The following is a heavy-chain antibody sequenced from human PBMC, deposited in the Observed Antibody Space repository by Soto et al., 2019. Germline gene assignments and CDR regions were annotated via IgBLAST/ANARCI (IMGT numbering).Heavy chain of an antibody. D-gene: IGHD3-22*01. CDR1: GGSISSYY. J-gene: IGHJ4*02. CDR3: ARVDSSGYYDQLLDY. Sequence: SETLSLTCTVSGGSISSYYWSWIRQPPGKGLEWIGYIYYSGSTNYNPSLKSRVTISVDTSKNQFSLKLSSVTAADTAVYYCARVDSSGYYDQLLDYWGQGTLVTVSS. CDR2: IYYSGST. V-gene: IGHV4-59*01.